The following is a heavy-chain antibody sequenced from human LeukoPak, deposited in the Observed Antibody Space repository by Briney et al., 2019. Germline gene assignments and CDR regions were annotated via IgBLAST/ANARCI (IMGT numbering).Heavy chain of an antibody. D-gene: IGHD1-1*01. V-gene: IGHV3-11*04. CDR2: ISNTGNNN. CDR3: ARAWKGYYFDY. CDR1: GFTFSDNY. Sequence: GGSLRLSCAASGFTFSDNYMIWIRQAPGKGLEWISYISNTGNNNYYADSVKGRFTISRDNAKSSLSLQMNSLRAEDTAVYYCARAWKGYYFDYWGQGTVVTVSS. J-gene: IGHJ4*02.